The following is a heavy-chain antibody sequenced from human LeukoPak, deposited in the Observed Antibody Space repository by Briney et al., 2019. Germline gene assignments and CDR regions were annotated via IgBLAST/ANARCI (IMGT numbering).Heavy chain of an antibody. J-gene: IGHJ4*02. Sequence: GESLRISCKGSGYSFTSYWIGWVRQMPGKGLEWMGIIYPGDSDTRYSPSFQGQVTISADKSISTAYLQWSSLKASATAMCYCARPGRGYCSGGSCYPTPFDYWGQGTLVTVSS. V-gene: IGHV5-51*01. CDR2: IYPGDSDT. CDR1: GYSFTSYW. CDR3: ARPGRGYCSGGSCYPTPFDY. D-gene: IGHD2-15*01.